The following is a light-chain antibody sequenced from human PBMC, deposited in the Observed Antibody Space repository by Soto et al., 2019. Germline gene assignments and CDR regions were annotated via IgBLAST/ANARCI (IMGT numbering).Light chain of an antibody. Sequence: DAQMTQSPSSLAASVGDRVTITCRASQSVSTSLNWYPHKPGKAPKLLIHAASSLHSGVSSRFGGSGSGTDFTRTISSLQPEDFATYYCQQSTTAPYTFGQGTKLESK. J-gene: IGKJ2*01. CDR1: QSVSTS. CDR2: AAS. CDR3: QQSTTAPYT. V-gene: IGKV1-39*01.